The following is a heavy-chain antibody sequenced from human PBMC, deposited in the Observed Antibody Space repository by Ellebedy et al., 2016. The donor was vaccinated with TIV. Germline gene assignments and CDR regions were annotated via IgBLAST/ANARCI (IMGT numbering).Heavy chain of an antibody. CDR3: ARDNGGLLWFGEYNWFDP. Sequence: GESLKISCAASGFTFSSYWMHWVRQAPGKGLVWVSRINSDGSSTSNADSVKGRFTISRDNAKNSLYLQMNSLRDEDTAVYYCARDNGGLLWFGEYNWFDPWGQGTLVTVSS. V-gene: IGHV3-74*01. CDR2: INSDGSST. D-gene: IGHD3-10*01. J-gene: IGHJ5*02. CDR1: GFTFSSYW.